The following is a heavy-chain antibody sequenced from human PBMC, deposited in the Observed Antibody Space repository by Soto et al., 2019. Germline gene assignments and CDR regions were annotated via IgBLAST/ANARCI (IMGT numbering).Heavy chain of an antibody. CDR1: GFTFSDYY. V-gene: IGHV3-11*01. CDR2: ISRGGSTI. D-gene: IGHD3-10*01. J-gene: IGHJ3*02. CDR3: ARDGYYGSGSYYYDAFDI. Sequence: GGSLRLSCAASGFTFSDYYMSWIRQAPGKGLEWVSYISRGGSTIYHAGSVKGRFTISRDNAKNSLYLQMNSLRAEDTAVYYCARDGYYGSGSYYYDAFDIWGQGTMVTVSS.